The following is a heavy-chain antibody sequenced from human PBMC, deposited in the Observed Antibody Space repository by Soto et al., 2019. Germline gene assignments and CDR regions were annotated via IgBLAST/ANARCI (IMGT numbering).Heavy chain of an antibody. CDR2: IKPDSGGT. Sequence: QVQLVQSGSEVKKPGASVKISCKASGYTFTDYYIHWVRQAPGQGLEWMGWIKPDSGGTNYAQMFQGRVTMTRDTSIRTGYKELSRLTSDDTAVYFCAREGVDIVIGYWGPGTLVTVSS. V-gene: IGHV1-2*02. CDR3: AREGVDIVIGY. J-gene: IGHJ4*02. CDR1: GYTFTDYY. D-gene: IGHD5-12*01.